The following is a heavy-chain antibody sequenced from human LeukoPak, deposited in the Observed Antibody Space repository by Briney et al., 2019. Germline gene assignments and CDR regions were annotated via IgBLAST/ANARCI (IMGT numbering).Heavy chain of an antibody. CDR1: GGSISSGGYY. Sequence: PSETLSLTCTVSGGSISSGGYYWSWIRQHPGKGLEWIGYIYYSGSTYYNPSLKSRVTISVDTSKNQFSLKLSSVTAADTAVYYCARGSSSPTLNWFDPWGQGTLVTVSS. CDR3: ARGSSSPTLNWFDP. V-gene: IGHV4-31*03. J-gene: IGHJ5*02. D-gene: IGHD2-15*01. CDR2: IYYSGST.